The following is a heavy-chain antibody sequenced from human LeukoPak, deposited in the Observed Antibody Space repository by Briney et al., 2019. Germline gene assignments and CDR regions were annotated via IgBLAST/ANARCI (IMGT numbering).Heavy chain of an antibody. D-gene: IGHD5-18*01. CDR2: ISYSGNT. CDR3: ARQGGYTAPLAL. V-gene: IGHV4-59*08. J-gene: IGHJ4*02. CDR1: GGSFSGYY. Sequence: SETLSLTCAVYGGSFSGYYWSWIRQPPGKGLEWIGYISYSGNTNYNPSLKSRVTISVDTSKNQFSLKLSSVTAADTAVYYCARQGGYTAPLALWGQGTLVTVSS.